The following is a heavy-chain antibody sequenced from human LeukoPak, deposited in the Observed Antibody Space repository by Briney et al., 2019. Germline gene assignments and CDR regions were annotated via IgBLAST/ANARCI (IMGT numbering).Heavy chain of an antibody. D-gene: IGHD3-3*01. CDR2: IIPIFGTA. Sequence: GASVKVSCKASGGTFSSYAISWVRQAPGQGLEWMGGIIPIFGTANYAQKFQGRVTITTDESTSTAYMELSSLRSEDTALYHCARPSHYDFWSGYRDYYMDVWGKGTTVTVSS. CDR3: ARPSHYDFWSGYRDYYMDV. CDR1: GGTFSSYA. J-gene: IGHJ6*03. V-gene: IGHV1-69*05.